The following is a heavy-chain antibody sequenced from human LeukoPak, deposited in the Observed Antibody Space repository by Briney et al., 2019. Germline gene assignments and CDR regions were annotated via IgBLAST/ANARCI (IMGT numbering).Heavy chain of an antibody. Sequence: SSETLSLTCTVSGGSISSYYWSWIRQPPGKGLEWIGYIYYSGSTNYNPSLKSRVTISVDTSKNQFSLKLSSVTAADTAVYYCARQRVTMVRGPHYGMDVWGQGTTVTVSS. CDR3: ARQRVTMVRGPHYGMDV. V-gene: IGHV4-59*08. CDR1: GGSISSYY. J-gene: IGHJ6*02. CDR2: IYYSGST. D-gene: IGHD3-10*01.